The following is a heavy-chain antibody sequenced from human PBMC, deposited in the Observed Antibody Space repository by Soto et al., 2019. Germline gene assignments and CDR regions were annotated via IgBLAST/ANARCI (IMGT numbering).Heavy chain of an antibody. CDR3: XXXXXXXXXXXXXX. CDR2: ISSSSSYI. CDR1: GFTFSSYS. J-gene: IGHJ3*01. V-gene: IGHV3-21*01. Sequence: EVQLVESGGGLVKPGGSLRLSCAASGFTFSSYSMNWVRQAPGKGLEWVSSISSSSSYIYYADSVKGRFTISRDNAKNXXXXXXXXXXXXXXXXXXXXXXXXXXXXXXXXXWGQGTMVTVSS.